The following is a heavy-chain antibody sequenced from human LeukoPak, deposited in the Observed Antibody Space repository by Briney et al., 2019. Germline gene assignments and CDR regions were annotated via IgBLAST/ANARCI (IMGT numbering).Heavy chain of an antibody. CDR3: ARMGAAAGYFDY. Sequence: SGPALVKPTQTLTLTCTFSGFSLSTSGMCVSWIRQPPGKALEWLARIDWDDDKYYSTSLKTRLTISKDTSKNQVVLTMTNMDPVDTATYYCARMGAAAGYFDYWGQGTLVTVSS. J-gene: IGHJ4*02. D-gene: IGHD6-13*01. CDR2: IDWDDDK. CDR1: GFSLSTSGMC. V-gene: IGHV2-70*11.